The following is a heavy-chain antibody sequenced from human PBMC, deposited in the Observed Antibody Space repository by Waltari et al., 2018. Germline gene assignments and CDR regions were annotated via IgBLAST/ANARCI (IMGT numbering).Heavy chain of an antibody. D-gene: IGHD6-25*01. CDR1: GYSFTSYW. CDR3: ARPSGIAADDAFDI. Sequence: EVQLVQSGAEVKKPGESLKISCKGSGYSFTSYWIGWVRQMPGKGLEWRGTIYPGDSDPRYGPSFQVQVTISADKSISTAYLQWSSLKASDTTMYYCARPSGIAADDAFDIWGQGTMVTVSS. CDR2: IYPGDSDP. J-gene: IGHJ3*02. V-gene: IGHV5-51*01.